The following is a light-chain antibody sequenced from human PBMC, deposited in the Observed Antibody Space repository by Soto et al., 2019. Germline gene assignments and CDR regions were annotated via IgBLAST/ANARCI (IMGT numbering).Light chain of an antibody. CDR1: ESIKTW. V-gene: IGKV1-5*01. Sequence: DIQMTQSPSTLSASVGDRVTISCRASESIKTWLAWYQQKPGKAPNLLIFDASDLASGVSSRFSGSGSGAEFTLTISSLQADDFATYYCQQYQNYPCTFGRGTKLEIK. CDR2: DAS. CDR3: QQYQNYPCT. J-gene: IGKJ2*01.